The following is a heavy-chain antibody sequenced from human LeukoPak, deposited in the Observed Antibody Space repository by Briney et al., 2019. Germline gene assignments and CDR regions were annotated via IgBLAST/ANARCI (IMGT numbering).Heavy chain of an antibody. J-gene: IGHJ4*02. Sequence: GGSLRLSCAASGFTFSSYAMHWVRQAPGKGLEWVAVISYDGSNKYYADSVKGRFTIPRDNSKNTLYLQMNSLRAEDTAVYYCASLAGTQVDYWGQGTLVTVSS. D-gene: IGHD6-13*01. V-gene: IGHV3-30-3*01. CDR2: ISYDGSNK. CDR1: GFTFSSYA. CDR3: ASLAGTQVDY.